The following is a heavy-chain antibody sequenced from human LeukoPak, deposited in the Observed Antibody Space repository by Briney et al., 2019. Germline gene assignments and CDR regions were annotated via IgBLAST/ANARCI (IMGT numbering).Heavy chain of an antibody. Sequence: PGRSLRLSCAASGFTFDDYAMHWVRQAPGKGLEWVSGISWNSGSIGYADSVKGRFTISRDNAKNSLYLQMNSLRAEDTALYYCAEDTLSSSSSFDYWGQGTLVTVSS. CDR3: AEDTLSSSSSFDY. V-gene: IGHV3-9*01. D-gene: IGHD6-6*01. J-gene: IGHJ4*02. CDR2: ISWNSGSI. CDR1: GFTFDDYA.